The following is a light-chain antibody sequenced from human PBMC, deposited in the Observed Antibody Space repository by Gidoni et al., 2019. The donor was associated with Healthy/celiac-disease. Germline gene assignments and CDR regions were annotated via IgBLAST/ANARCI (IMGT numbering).Light chain of an antibody. Sequence: DIKMTQSPSYLSASVGDRVTITFQASQDISNYLNWYQQKPGKAPKLLIYDASNLETGVPSRFSGSGSGTDFTFTISSLQPEDIATYYCQQYDNLPYTFGQXTKLEIK. J-gene: IGKJ2*01. V-gene: IGKV1-33*01. CDR1: QDISNY. CDR3: QQYDNLPYT. CDR2: DAS.